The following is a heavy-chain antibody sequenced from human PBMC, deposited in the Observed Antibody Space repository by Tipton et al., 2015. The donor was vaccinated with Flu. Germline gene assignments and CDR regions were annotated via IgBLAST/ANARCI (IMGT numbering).Heavy chain of an antibody. J-gene: IGHJ3*02. Sequence: LRLSCTVSGDSISTTIYYWGWVRQPPGKGLEWIGSIYYSGTTYYNPSLKSRVTISVDSSKNEFSLTLASLTAADTAVYYCARALNSGREYTFDIWGRGTVVTVSS. V-gene: IGHV4-39*07. CDR2: IYYSGTT. D-gene: IGHD1-26*01. CDR3: ARALNSGREYTFDI. CDR1: GDSISTTIYY.